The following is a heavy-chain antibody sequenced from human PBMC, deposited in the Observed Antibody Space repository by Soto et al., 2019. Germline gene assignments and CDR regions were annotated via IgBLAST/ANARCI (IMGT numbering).Heavy chain of an antibody. V-gene: IGHV1-8*01. Sequence: ASVKVSCKASGYTFTSYDINWVRQATGQGLEWMGWMNPNSGNTGYAQKFQGRVTMTRNTSISTAYMELSSLRSEDTAVYYCARLQLWFGHAFDIWGQGTMVTVSS. CDR1: GYTFTSYD. D-gene: IGHD5-18*01. CDR3: ARLQLWFGHAFDI. CDR2: MNPNSGNT. J-gene: IGHJ3*02.